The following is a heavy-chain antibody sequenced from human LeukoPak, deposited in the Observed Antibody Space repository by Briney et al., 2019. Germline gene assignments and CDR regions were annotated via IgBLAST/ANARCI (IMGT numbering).Heavy chain of an antibody. Sequence: GASVKVSCKASGYTFTSYYMHWVRQAPGQGLEWMGIINPSGGSTSYAQKFQGRVTMTRDMSTSTVYMELSSLRSEDTAVYYCARDRQYSSGWYRPFDYWGQGTLVTVSS. D-gene: IGHD6-19*01. CDR2: INPSGGST. CDR1: GYTFTSYY. V-gene: IGHV1-46*01. J-gene: IGHJ4*02. CDR3: ARDRQYSSGWYRPFDY.